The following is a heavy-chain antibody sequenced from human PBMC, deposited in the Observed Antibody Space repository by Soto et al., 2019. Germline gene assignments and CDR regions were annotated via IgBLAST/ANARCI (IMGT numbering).Heavy chain of an antibody. CDR1: GLTFGDYA. Sequence: GGSLRLSCTSSGLTFGDYAMSWFRPAPGKGLEWVGFIRSKAYGGTTEYAASVKGRFTISRDDSKSIAYLQMNSLKTEDTAVYYCTRVRTTVTISYYFDCWGQGTLVTVSS. V-gene: IGHV3-49*03. CDR3: TRVRTTVTISYYFDC. J-gene: IGHJ4*02. D-gene: IGHD4-17*01. CDR2: IRSKAYGGTT.